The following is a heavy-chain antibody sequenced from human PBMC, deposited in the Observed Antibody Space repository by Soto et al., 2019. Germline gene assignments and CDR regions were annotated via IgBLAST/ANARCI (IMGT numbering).Heavy chain of an antibody. CDR2: ISSSGSTI. Sequence: GGSLRLSCAASGFTFSDYYMSWIRQAPGKGLEWVSYISSSGSTIYYADSVKGRFTISRDNAKNSLYLQMNSLRAEDTAVYYCARVTVTTPKLASGYFDYWGQGTLVTISS. D-gene: IGHD4-17*01. J-gene: IGHJ4*02. CDR1: GFTFSDYY. V-gene: IGHV3-11*01. CDR3: ARVTVTTPKLASGYFDY.